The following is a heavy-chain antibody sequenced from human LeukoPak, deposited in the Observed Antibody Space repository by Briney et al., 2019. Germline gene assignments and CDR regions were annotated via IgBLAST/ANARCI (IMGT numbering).Heavy chain of an antibody. CDR1: GDSISSGDYY. CDR3: ARTTEGYCRGRSCYSYYYYMDV. CDR2: ISSSGST. Sequence: SQTLSLTCTVSGDSISSGDYYWSWIRQPAGKGLEWIGRISSSGSTNYNPSLKSRVTISVDTSKNQFSLKLRSVTAADTAVYYCARTTEGYCRGRSCYSYYYYMDVWGKGTTVTVSS. J-gene: IGHJ6*03. D-gene: IGHD2-15*01. V-gene: IGHV4-61*02.